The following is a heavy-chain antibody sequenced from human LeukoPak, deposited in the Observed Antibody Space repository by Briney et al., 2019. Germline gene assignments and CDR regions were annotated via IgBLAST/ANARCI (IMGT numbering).Heavy chain of an antibody. V-gene: IGHV3-43*01. Sequence: GGSLRLSCAASGFTFDDYTMHWVRQAPGKGLEWVSLISWDGGSTYYADSVKGRFTISRDNSKNSLYLQMNSLRTEDTALYYCVSGIYYIDVWGKGTTVTVSS. J-gene: IGHJ6*03. CDR2: ISWDGGST. CDR3: VSGIYYIDV. D-gene: IGHD2-15*01. CDR1: GFTFDDYT.